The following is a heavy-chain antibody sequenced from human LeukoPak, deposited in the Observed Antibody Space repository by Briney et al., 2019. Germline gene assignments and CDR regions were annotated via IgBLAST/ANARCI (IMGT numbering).Heavy chain of an antibody. J-gene: IGHJ4*02. D-gene: IGHD3-22*01. CDR1: GGSFSGYY. Sequence: PSETLSLTCAVYGGSFSGYYWSWIRQPPGKGLEWIGEINHSGSTNYNPSLKSRVTISVDTSKNQFSLRLSSVTAADTAVYYCARNEYDSSGYYPSYFDYWGQGTLVSVSS. V-gene: IGHV4-34*01. CDR2: INHSGST. CDR3: ARNEYDSSGYYPSYFDY.